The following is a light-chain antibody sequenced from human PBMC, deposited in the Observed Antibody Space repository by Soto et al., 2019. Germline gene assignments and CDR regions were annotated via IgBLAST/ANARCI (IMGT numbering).Light chain of an antibody. CDR3: QQYNSYPWT. J-gene: IGKJ1*01. Sequence: DIQMTQSPYTLSASVGDRATITCRASQSISSRLAWYQKKPGKAPKLLIYKGSSLESGVSSRFSGSGSGTEFTLTISSLQPDDFATYYCQQYNSYPWTFGQGTKVEIK. V-gene: IGKV1-5*03. CDR2: KGS. CDR1: QSISSR.